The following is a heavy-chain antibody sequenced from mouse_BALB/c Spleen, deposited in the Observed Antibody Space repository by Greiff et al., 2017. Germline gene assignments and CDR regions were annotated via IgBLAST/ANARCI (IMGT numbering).Heavy chain of an antibody. J-gene: IGHJ4*01. Sequence: DVHLVESGGGLVQPGGSRKLSCAASGFTFSSFGMHWVRQAPEKGLEWVAYISSGSSTIYYADTVKGRFTISRDNPKNTLFLQMTSLRSEDTAMYYCARWGTTATRAMDYWGQGTSVTVSS. CDR3: ARWGTTATRAMDY. D-gene: IGHD1-2*01. V-gene: IGHV5-17*02. CDR1: GFTFSSFG. CDR2: ISSGSSTI.